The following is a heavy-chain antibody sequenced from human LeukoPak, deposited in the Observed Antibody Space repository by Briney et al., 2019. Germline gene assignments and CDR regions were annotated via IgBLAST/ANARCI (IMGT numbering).Heavy chain of an antibody. V-gene: IGHV3-53*01. CDR3: ARATDSSGCCTSDY. CDR2: IYSGGTT. Sequence: GGSLRLSCAASGFTVSNNYMTWARQAPGKGLDWISLIYSGGTTYYADSVKGRFTISRDNSKNTLYLQMNSLRAEDTAVYYCARATDSSGCCTSDYWGQGTLVTVSS. CDR1: GFTVSNNY. D-gene: IGHD6-19*01. J-gene: IGHJ4*02.